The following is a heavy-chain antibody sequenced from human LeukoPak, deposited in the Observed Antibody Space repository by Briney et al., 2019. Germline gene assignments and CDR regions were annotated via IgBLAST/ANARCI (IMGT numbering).Heavy chain of an antibody. V-gene: IGHV4-4*07. CDR2: IYTGGST. CDR3: ARGSPWYYDFWSGYRPDYMDV. D-gene: IGHD3-3*01. Sequence: PSETLSLTCTVSGGSISSYYWSWIRQPAGKGLEWIGRIYTGGSTNYNPSLKSRVTMSVDTSKNQFPLTLSSVTAADTAVYYCARGSPWYYDFWSGYRPDYMDVWGKGTTVTVSS. J-gene: IGHJ6*03. CDR1: GGSISSYY.